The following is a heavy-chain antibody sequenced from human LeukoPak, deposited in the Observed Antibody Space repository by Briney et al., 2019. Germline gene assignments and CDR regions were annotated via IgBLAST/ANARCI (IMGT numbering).Heavy chain of an antibody. D-gene: IGHD2-15*01. CDR3: AREMRPSSGCSCHSSDFVN. CDR2: ISGSGGTT. Sequence: GGSLRLSRAASEFTFSNYAMSWVRQAAGKGLEWVSVISGSGGTTHYADSVKGRFTISRDNSKNTLYLQMNSLRAEDTAVYYCAREMRPSSGCSCHSSDFVNWGQGTVVTVSS. V-gene: IGHV3-23*01. J-gene: IGHJ4*02. CDR1: EFTFSNYA.